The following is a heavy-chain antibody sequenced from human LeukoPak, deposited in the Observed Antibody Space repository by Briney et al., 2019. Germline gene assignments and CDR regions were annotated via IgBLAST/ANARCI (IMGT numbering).Heavy chain of an antibody. Sequence: GGSLRLSCAASGLTFSSYSMDWVRQAPGKGLEWISYISSGGGGTYYADSVKGRFTISRDNAKNSLYLQMNSLRDEDTAVYFCARARSSGWVIDSWGQGTLVTVSS. CDR3: ARARSSGWVIDS. D-gene: IGHD6-19*01. V-gene: IGHV3-48*02. CDR2: ISSGGGGT. CDR1: GLTFSSYS. J-gene: IGHJ4*02.